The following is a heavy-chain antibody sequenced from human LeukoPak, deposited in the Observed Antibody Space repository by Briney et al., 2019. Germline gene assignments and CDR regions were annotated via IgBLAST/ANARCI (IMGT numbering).Heavy chain of an antibody. CDR3: ARDRAYYYDSSGYHGAFDI. CDR2: IYTSGST. D-gene: IGHD3-22*01. CDR1: GGSISSYY. J-gene: IGHJ3*02. Sequence: SETLSLTCTVSGGSISSYYWSWIRQPAGKGLEWIGRIYTSGSTNYNPSLKSRVTMSVDTSKNQFSLKLSSVTAADTAVYYCARDRAYYYDSSGYHGAFDIWGQGTLVTVSS. V-gene: IGHV4-4*07.